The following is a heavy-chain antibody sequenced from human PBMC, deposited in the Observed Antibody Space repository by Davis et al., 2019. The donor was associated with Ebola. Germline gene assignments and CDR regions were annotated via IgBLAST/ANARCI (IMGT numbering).Heavy chain of an antibody. CDR1: GVSFSGYY. Sequence: SEPLSPTCAVHGVSFSGYYWHWIRQPPGKGLEWPGQINHSGSTNYNPSLKSLVTISVDTSKNKFSLKLSSVTAADTAVYYCARQWAPLWCGDFYGMDVWGQGTTVTVSS. CDR2: INHSGST. V-gene: IGHV4-34*01. J-gene: IGHJ6*02. CDR3: ARQWAPLWCGDFYGMDV. D-gene: IGHD3-10*01.